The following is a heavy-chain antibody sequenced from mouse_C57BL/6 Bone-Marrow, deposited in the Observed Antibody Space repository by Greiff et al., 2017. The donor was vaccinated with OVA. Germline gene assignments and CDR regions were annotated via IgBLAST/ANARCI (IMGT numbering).Heavy chain of an antibody. Sequence: VQLVESGAELVRPGASVTLSCKASGYTFTDYEMHWVKQTPVHGLEWIGAIDPETGGTAYNQKFKGKAILTADKSSSTAYMELRSLTSEDSAVYYCTSPPNWAFDYWGQGTTLTVSS. CDR2: IDPETGGT. CDR3: TSPPNWAFDY. D-gene: IGHD4-1*01. V-gene: IGHV1-15*01. CDR1: GYTFTDYE. J-gene: IGHJ2*01.